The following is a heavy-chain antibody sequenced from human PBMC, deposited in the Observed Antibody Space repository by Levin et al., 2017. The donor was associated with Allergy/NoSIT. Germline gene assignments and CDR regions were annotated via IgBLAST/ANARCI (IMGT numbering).Heavy chain of an antibody. V-gene: IGHV1-2*02. Sequence: GASVKVSCKASGYTFTGYYIHWVRQAPGQGLEWMGWINPNSGGTNYAPKFQGRVTMTSDTSITTAYMELSRLKYDDTAMYYCARDAQLFFWGQGTLVTVSS. J-gene: IGHJ4*02. CDR3: ARDAQLFF. CDR2: INPNSGGT. D-gene: IGHD6-13*01. CDR1: GYTFTGYY.